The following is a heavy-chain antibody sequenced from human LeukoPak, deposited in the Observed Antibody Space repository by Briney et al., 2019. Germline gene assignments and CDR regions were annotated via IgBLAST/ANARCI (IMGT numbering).Heavy chain of an antibody. CDR3: ARDLVAGWSGCFDP. CDR2: IGTYSGNT. CDR1: GYTFISYG. V-gene: IGHV1-18*01. D-gene: IGHD6-19*01. J-gene: IGHJ5*02. Sequence: ASVKVSCKASGYTFISYGINWVRQAPGQGVEWMGWIGTYSGNTNYAQKFQGRVTMTTDTSTSTAYMELRSLRSDDTAVYYCARDLVAGWSGCFDPWGQGTLATVSS.